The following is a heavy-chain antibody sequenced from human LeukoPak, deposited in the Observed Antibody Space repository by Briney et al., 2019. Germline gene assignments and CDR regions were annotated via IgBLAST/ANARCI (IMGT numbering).Heavy chain of an antibody. Sequence: SDTLSLTCTVSGGSISSYYWSWIRKPPGKGLEWIGYIYYSGSTNYNPSLKSRVTISVDTSKNQFSLKLSSVTAADTAVYYCARVMSRGWAFDIWGQGTMVTVSS. CDR3: ARVMSRGWAFDI. CDR1: GGSISSYY. J-gene: IGHJ3*02. CDR2: IYYSGST. D-gene: IGHD2-15*01. V-gene: IGHV4-59*07.